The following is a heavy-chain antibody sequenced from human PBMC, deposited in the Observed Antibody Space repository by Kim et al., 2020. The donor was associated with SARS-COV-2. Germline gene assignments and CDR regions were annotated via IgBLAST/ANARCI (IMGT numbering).Heavy chain of an antibody. D-gene: IGHD3-10*01. CDR3: AKHLMGVAKAFDY. J-gene: IGHJ4*02. V-gene: IGHV3-23*01. CDR2: ITTTGGNT. Sequence: GSLRLSCAASGFTFSSYAMSWVRQAPGKGLEWVSSITTTGGNTYSADSVKGRFSISRDNSKNTLYMQMNTLRVEDTAVYYCAKHLMGVAKAFDYWGQGTLVTVSS. CDR1: GFTFSSYA.